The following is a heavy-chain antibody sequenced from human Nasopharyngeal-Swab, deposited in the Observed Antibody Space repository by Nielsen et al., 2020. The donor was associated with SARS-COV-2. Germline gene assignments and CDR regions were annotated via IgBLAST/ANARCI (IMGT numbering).Heavy chain of an antibody. Sequence: SETLSLTCSVSGGSISGYFLSWIRQPAGEGLEWIGRVYTSGSTHYNPSLKSRVTISIDMSKNQFSLELRSVTAADTAFYYCARSGTTKYGLDVWGQGTTVIVSS. CDR1: GGSISGYF. D-gene: IGHD1-1*01. J-gene: IGHJ6*01. CDR2: VYTSGST. V-gene: IGHV4-4*07. CDR3: ARSGTTKYGLDV.